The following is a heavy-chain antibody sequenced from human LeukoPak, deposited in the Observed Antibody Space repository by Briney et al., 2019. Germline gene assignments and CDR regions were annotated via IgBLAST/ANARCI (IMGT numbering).Heavy chain of an antibody. J-gene: IGHJ5*02. V-gene: IGHV4-59*01. Sequence: PSETLSLTCTVSGGSISSYYWSWIRQPPGKGLEWIGYIYYSGSTKSNPSLKSRVTISVDTSKNQFSLKLSSVTAADTAVYYCARGPNSHWFDPWGQGTLVTVSS. CDR3: ARGPNSHWFDP. CDR2: IYYSGST. CDR1: GGSISSYY.